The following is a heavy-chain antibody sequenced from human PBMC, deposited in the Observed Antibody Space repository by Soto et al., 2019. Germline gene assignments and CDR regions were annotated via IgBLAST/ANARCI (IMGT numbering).Heavy chain of an antibody. Sequence: XSVNVSCQASGYSFTSYAMHWVRQAPGQSLEWVGWINAGNGNTKYSQKFQGRVTITRDTSASTAYMELSSLRSEDTAVYYCARGRRYYYDSSGYTYYYHYGMDVWGQGTTVTVSS. CDR1: GYSFTSYA. V-gene: IGHV1-3*01. D-gene: IGHD3-22*01. J-gene: IGHJ6*02. CDR2: INAGNGNT. CDR3: ARGRRYYYDSSGYTYYYHYGMDV.